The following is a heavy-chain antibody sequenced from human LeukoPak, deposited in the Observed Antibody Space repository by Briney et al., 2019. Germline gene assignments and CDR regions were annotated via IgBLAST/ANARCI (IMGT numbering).Heavy chain of an antibody. J-gene: IGHJ4*02. CDR3: ASYGMSGSGWYYFDS. Sequence: GGCLRLSCAASGFTFTSYSMNWVRQAPGKGLEWVANIKQDGSEKYYVDAVKGRFTISIDNAKNSLYLQMNNLRDEDTAVYYCASYGMSGSGWYYFDSWGQGILVTVSS. D-gene: IGHD6-19*01. CDR2: IKQDGSEK. V-gene: IGHV3-7*01. CDR1: GFTFTSYS.